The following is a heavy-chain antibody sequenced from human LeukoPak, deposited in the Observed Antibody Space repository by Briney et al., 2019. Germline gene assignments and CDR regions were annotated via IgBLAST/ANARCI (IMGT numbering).Heavy chain of an antibody. J-gene: IGHJ4*02. CDR2: INSDGSTT. V-gene: IGHV3-74*01. CDR3: ARGAGSSWSGLIDY. Sequence: PGGSLRLSCAASGFIFSNYWMHWVRQAPGKGLVWVSRINSDGSTTTYADSVKGRFTISRDNAKNTLYLQMYSLRAEDTAVYYCARGAGSSWSGLIDYWGQGTLVTVSS. D-gene: IGHD6-13*01. CDR1: GFIFSNYW.